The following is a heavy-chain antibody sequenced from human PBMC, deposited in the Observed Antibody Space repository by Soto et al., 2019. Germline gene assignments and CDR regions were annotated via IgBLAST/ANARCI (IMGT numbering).Heavy chain of an antibody. D-gene: IGHD6-13*01. J-gene: IGHJ4*02. Sequence: VQLVQSGAEVKKPGSSVKVSCKASGGTLSRSAISWVRQAPGQGLEWMGGIIPIFGPAIYAQKFRGRVSIIADESTRTAYMEMSSLRSDDTAVYYCVTGSSWTKVESWGQGTLVTVAS. V-gene: IGHV1-69*01. CDR2: IIPIFGPA. CDR3: VTGSSWTKVES. CDR1: GGTLSRSA.